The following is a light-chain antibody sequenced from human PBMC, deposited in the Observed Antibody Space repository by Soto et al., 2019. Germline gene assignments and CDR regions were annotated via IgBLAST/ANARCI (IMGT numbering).Light chain of an antibody. CDR2: GAS. CDR1: QSVSTN. J-gene: IGKJ4*01. Sequence: EIVMTQSPATLSVSPGERASLSCRASQSVSTNLAWYQQKPAQAPRLLIYGASTRATGIPARFSGGGSGTEFTLTISSLQSADFAVYYCQQYNDWPLTFGGGTKVAIK. CDR3: QQYNDWPLT. V-gene: IGKV3-15*01.